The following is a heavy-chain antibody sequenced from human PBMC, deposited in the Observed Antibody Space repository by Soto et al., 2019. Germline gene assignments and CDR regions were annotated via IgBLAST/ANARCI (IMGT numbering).Heavy chain of an antibody. CDR1: GGTFSSYS. J-gene: IGHJ4*02. CDR2: IIPIFGPA. V-gene: IGHV1-69*01. D-gene: IGHD1-26*01. CDR3: ARDGGRHSGGIDY. Sequence: QVQLVQSGAEVKKPGSSVKVSCKASGGTFSSYSINWVRQAPGQGLAWMGEIIPIFGPANYAQKFQGRVTITADESTSTAYMALSSLRSEDTAVYYCARDGGRHSGGIDYWGQGTLVTVSS.